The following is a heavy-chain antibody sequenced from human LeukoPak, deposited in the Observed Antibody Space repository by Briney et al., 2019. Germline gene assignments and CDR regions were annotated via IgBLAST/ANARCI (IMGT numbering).Heavy chain of an antibody. D-gene: IGHD5-18*01. J-gene: IGHJ6*03. Sequence: GGSLRLSCAASGFTFDDYGMSWGRRAPGKGVEGGSGINWNGGRTVYADSVKGRFTISRDNAKNSLSLQMNSLRAEDTALYHCARGYSYGYYYYMDVWGKGTTVTISS. CDR1: GFTFDDYG. CDR3: ARGYSYGYYYYMDV. V-gene: IGHV3-20*01. CDR2: INWNGGRT.